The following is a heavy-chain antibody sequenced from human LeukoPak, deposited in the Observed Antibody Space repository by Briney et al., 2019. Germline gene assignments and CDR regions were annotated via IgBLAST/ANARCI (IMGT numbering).Heavy chain of an antibody. J-gene: IGHJ6*03. V-gene: IGHV1-18*01. CDR3: SRLGYTYGPLAGYYYYMDV. Sequence: ASVKVSCKASGYTLTNFGITWVRQAPGQGLEWMGWISAYTGDTNYPQKFQGRVTMTTDTSTSTAYMELRSLRSDDTAVYYCSRLGYTYGPLAGYYYYMDVWGKGTTVTISS. D-gene: IGHD5-18*01. CDR2: ISAYTGDT. CDR1: GYTLTNFG.